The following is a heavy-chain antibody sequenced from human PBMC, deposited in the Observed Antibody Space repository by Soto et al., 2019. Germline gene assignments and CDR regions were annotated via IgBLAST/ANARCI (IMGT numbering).Heavy chain of an antibody. CDR2: IYYSGST. CDR1: GGSISGYY. V-gene: IGHV4-59*01. CDR3: ARVLGVGRDWFDP. D-gene: IGHD3-16*01. Sequence: QVQLQESGPGLVKPSETLSLTCSVSGGSISGYYWSWIRQPPAKGLEWIGYIYYSGSTNYNPSLKSRVTISVDTSKNQFSLKLSSVTAADTAVYYCARVLGVGRDWFDPWGQGTLVTVSS. J-gene: IGHJ5*02.